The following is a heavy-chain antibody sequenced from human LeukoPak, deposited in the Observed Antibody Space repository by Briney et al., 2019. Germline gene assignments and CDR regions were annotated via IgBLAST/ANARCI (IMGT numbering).Heavy chain of an antibody. CDR2: IYYSGST. Sequence: SETLSLTCTVSGGSVSSGSYYWSWIRQPPGKGLEWIGYIYYSGSTNYNPSLKSRVTISVDTSKNQFSLKLSSVTAANTAVYYCARDRNWNSPVYFDYWGQEPWSLSPQ. D-gene: IGHD1-7*01. J-gene: IGHJ4*01. V-gene: IGHV4-61*01. CDR3: ARDRNWNSPVYFDY. CDR1: GGSVSSGSYY.